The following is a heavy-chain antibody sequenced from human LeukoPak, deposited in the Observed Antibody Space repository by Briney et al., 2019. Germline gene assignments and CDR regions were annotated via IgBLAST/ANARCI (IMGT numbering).Heavy chain of an antibody. CDR1: GFTFGDYA. J-gene: IGHJ5*02. CDR2: INSDGSST. D-gene: IGHD2-2*02. V-gene: IGHV3-74*01. CDR3: ARIPAAISRGFDP. Sequence: PGGSLRLSCTASGFTFGDYAMSWVRQAPGKGLEWVSRINSDGSSTSYADSVKGRFTISRDNAKNTLYLQMNSLRAEDTAVYYCARIPAAISRGFDPWGQGTLVTVSS.